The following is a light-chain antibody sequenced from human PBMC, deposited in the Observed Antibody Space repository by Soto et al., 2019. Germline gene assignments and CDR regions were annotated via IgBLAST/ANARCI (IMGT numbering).Light chain of an antibody. J-gene: IGLJ2*01. CDR2: EGS. V-gene: IGLV2-23*01. CDR1: NSDVGSYNL. Sequence: QSVLTQPASVSGSPGQSITISCTGTNSDVGSYNLVSWYQQHPGKAPKLMIYEGSKRPSGVSNRFSGSKSDNTASLTISGLRAEDEADYFCCSYAGSSILVFGGGTKLTVL. CDR3: CSYAGSSILV.